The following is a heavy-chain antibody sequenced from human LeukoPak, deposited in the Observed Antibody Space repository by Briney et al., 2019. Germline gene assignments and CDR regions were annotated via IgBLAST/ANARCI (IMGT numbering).Heavy chain of an antibody. Sequence: GGSLRLSCAASGFTFSSYAMHWVRQAPGKGLEWVAVISYDGSNKYYADSVKGRFTISRDNSKNTLYLQMNSLRAEDTAVYYCARVKQPRRRDDAFDIWGQGTMVTVSS. CDR1: GFTFSSYA. CDR2: ISYDGSNK. D-gene: IGHD6-13*01. CDR3: ARVKQPRRRDDAFDI. V-gene: IGHV3-30*04. J-gene: IGHJ3*02.